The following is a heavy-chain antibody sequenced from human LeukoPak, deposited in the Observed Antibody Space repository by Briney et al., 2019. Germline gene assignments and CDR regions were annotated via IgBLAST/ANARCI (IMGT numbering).Heavy chain of an antibody. CDR3: ARDLLAAAAPPGY. J-gene: IGHJ4*02. Sequence: LPGGSLRLSCAASGFTFSSYSMNWVRQAPGKGLEWVSYISSSSSTIYYADSVKGRFTISRDNAKNSLYLQMNSLRAEDTAVYYCARDLLAAAAPPGYWGQGTLVTVSS. D-gene: IGHD6-13*01. CDR2: ISSSSSTI. CDR1: GFTFSSYS. V-gene: IGHV3-48*01.